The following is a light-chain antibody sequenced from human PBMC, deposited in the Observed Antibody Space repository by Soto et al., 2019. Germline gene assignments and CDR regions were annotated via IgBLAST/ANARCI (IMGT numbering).Light chain of an antibody. CDR3: QQSFSRL. CDR2: AAS. J-gene: IGKJ1*01. Sequence: DIQLTQSPSSLSASVGDRVTITCRASQNITNYLNWYQQQPANASKLLIYAASSLQSGVPLRLSGSGSGTEFALTISSLQPEDFATYYCQQSFSRLFGHGTKVDIK. CDR1: QNITNY. V-gene: IGKV1-39*01.